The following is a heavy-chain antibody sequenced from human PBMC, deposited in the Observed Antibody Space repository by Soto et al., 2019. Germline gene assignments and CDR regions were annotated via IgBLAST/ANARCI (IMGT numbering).Heavy chain of an antibody. CDR1: GGSISSYY. V-gene: IGHV4-59*01. CDR2: IYYSGST. J-gene: IGHJ4*02. CDR3: ARASDELWFGEIPYYFDY. Sequence: QVQLQESGPGLVKPSETLSLTCTVSGGSISSYYWSWIRQPPGKGLEWIGYIYYSGSTNYNPSLKSRVTISVDTSKNQFSLKLSSVTAADTAVYYCARASDELWFGEIPYYFDYWGQGTLVTVSS. D-gene: IGHD3-10*01.